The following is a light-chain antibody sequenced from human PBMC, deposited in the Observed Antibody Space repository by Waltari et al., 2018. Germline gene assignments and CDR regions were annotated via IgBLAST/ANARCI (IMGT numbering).Light chain of an antibody. CDR2: SAS. J-gene: IGKJ1*01. CDR1: QTISTY. Sequence: DIQMTQSPSSLSASVGDRVTITCRASQTISTYLNWYQQKPGKAPKLLIGSASSLESGVPSRFSGSASGTDFTLTISSLQPEDFATYYCQQSYNTPATFGQGTKVEIK. V-gene: IGKV1-39*01. CDR3: QQSYNTPAT.